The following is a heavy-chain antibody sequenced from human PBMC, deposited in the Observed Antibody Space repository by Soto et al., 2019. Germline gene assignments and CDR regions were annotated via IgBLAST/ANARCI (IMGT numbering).Heavy chain of an antibody. CDR1: GFTFSSYS. D-gene: IGHD3-22*01. J-gene: IGHJ3*02. CDR2: ISSSSSYI. CDR3: AREGYYYDSSGYPNDAFDI. Sequence: GGSLRLSCAASGFTFSSYSMNWVRQAPGKGLEWVSSISSSSSYIYYADSVKGRFTISRDNAKNSLYLQMNSLRAEDTAVYYCAREGYYYDSSGYPNDAFDIWGQGTMVTV. V-gene: IGHV3-21*01.